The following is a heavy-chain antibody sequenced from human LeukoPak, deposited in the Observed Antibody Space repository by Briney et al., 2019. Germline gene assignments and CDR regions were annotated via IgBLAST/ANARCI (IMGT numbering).Heavy chain of an antibody. CDR3: ARYCSGGSSCLSGFDY. CDR2: IYPGDSDT. D-gene: IGHD2-15*01. CDR1: GYSFTSYW. Sequence: PGESLKISCKGSGYSFTSYWIAWVRQMPGKGLEWMGIIYPGDSDTRYSPSFQGQVTISVDKSISTAYLQWSSLKASDTAMYYCARYCSGGSSCLSGFDYWGQGTLGTVSS. V-gene: IGHV5-51*01. J-gene: IGHJ4*02.